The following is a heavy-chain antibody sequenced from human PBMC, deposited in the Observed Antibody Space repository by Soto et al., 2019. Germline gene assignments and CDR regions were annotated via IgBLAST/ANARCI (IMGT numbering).Heavy chain of an antibody. Sequence: EVQLLESGGGLVQPGGSLRLSCAASGVTFTSYAMTWVRQVPGEGLQWVSSISKSGDSTYYADSVKGRFTTSIDNYKNTLCLQMNSLRAEDTAIYYCAKGSFGFDYWGQGTLVTVSS. CDR2: ISKSGDST. J-gene: IGHJ4*02. V-gene: IGHV3-23*01. D-gene: IGHD3-10*01. CDR3: AKGSFGFDY. CDR1: GVTFTSYA.